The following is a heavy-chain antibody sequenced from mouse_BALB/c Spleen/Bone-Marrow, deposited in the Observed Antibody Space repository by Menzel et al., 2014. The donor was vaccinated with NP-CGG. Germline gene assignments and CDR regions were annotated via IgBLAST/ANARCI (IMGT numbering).Heavy chain of an antibody. CDR2: IYPGSGNT. D-gene: IGHD3-1*01. J-gene: IGHJ4*01. Sequence: QVQLKQSGPELVKPGASVKISCKASGYTFTDYCINWVKQKPGQGLEWIGWIYPGSGNTKYNEKFKGKATLTVDTSSSTAHMQLSSLTSEDTAVYFCANLGRYAMDYWGQGTSVTVSS. CDR3: ANLGRYAMDY. V-gene: IGHV1-84*02. CDR1: GYTFTDYC.